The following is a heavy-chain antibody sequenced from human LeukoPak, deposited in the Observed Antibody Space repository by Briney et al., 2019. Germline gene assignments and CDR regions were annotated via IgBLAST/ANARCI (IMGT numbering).Heavy chain of an antibody. CDR1: GFTFSNAW. J-gene: IGHJ4*02. CDR2: ISGSGGGT. Sequence: GGSLRLSCAASGFTFSNAWMNWVRQAPGKGLEWVSFISGSGGGTYYADFVKGRFTISRDNSKNTVYLQMNSLRAEDTAVYYCARDSAVGSTVDWGQGTLVIVSA. V-gene: IGHV3-23*01. CDR3: ARDSAVGSTVD. D-gene: IGHD3-10*01.